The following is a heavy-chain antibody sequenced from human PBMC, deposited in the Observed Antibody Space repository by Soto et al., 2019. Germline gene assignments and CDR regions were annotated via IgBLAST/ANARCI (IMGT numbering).Heavy chain of an antibody. V-gene: IGHV3-30*18. CDR3: AKDPRYCTSTSCSYCYYGMDV. CDR1: GFTFSYYG. D-gene: IGHD2-2*01. CDR2: ISYDGSNK. Sequence: GGSLRLSCAASGFTFSYYGMHWVRQAPGKGLEWVAVISYDGSNKYYADSVKGRFTISRDNSKNTLYLQMNSLRAEDTAVYYCAKDPRYCTSTSCSYCYYGMDVWGQGTTVTVSS. J-gene: IGHJ6*02.